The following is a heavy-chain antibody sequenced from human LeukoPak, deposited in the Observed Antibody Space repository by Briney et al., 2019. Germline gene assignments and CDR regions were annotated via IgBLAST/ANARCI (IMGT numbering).Heavy chain of an antibody. V-gene: IGHV3-74*01. CDR3: ARDSDYYDSSGLDY. CDR1: KFTFGGYV. CDR2: ISTDGSGT. D-gene: IGHD3-22*01. J-gene: IGHJ4*02. Sequence: AGGSLRLSCAASKFTFGGYVMHWVRQAPGKGLVWVPRISTDGSGTTYADSVKGRFTISRDNVKNTLYLQMNSLRVEDTAVYYCARDSDYYDSSGLDYWGQGTLVTVSS.